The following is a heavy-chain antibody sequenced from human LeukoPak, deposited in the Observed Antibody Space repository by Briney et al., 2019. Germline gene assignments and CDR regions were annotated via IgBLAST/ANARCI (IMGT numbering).Heavy chain of an antibody. CDR2: ISYDGSNK. CDR3: ASREYSSSSGFDY. J-gene: IGHJ4*02. D-gene: IGHD6-6*01. V-gene: IGHV3-30-3*01. Sequence: GRSLRLSCAASGFTFSSYAMHWVRQAPGKGLEWVAVISYDGSNKYYADSVKGRFTISRDNSKNTLYLQMNSLRAEDTAVYYCASREYSSSSGFDYWGQGTLVTVSS. CDR1: GFTFSSYA.